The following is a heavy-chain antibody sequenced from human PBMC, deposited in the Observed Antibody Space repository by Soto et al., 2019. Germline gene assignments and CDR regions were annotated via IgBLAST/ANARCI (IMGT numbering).Heavy chain of an antibody. D-gene: IGHD6-19*01. CDR1: GGSISSYY. CDR3: ATSSGWYEPFDY. V-gene: IGHV4-59*01. J-gene: IGHJ4*02. CDR2: IYYSGST. Sequence: SETLSLTCTVSGGSISSYYWSWIQQPPGKGLEWIGYIYYSGSTNYNPSLKSRVTISVDTSKNQFSLKLSSVTAADTAVYYCATSSGWYEPFDYWGQGTLVTVSS.